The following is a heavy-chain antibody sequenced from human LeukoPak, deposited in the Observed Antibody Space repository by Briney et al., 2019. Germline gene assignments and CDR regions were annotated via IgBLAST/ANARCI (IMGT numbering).Heavy chain of an antibody. CDR1: GFTFSDFY. V-gene: IGHV3-11*04. J-gene: IGHJ4*02. CDR3: AREALTTVTTVFDY. Sequence: GGSLRLSCAASGFTFSDFYMTWIRQAPGKGLEWISYITSAGSTYYAGSVKGRFTISRDNAKTSLYLQMNSLRAEDTAVYYCAREALTTVTTVFDYWGQGTLVTVSS. CDR2: ITSAGST. D-gene: IGHD4-17*01.